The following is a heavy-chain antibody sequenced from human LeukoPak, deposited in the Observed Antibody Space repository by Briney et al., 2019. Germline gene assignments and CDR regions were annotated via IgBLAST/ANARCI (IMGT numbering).Heavy chain of an antibody. Sequence: PGRSLRLSCAASGFTFSSYAMHWVRQAPGKGLEWVSYISSSSSTIYYADSVKGRFTISRDNAKNSLYLQMNSLRAEDTAVYYCASTQWLAARPPDYWGQGTLVTVSS. CDR2: ISSSSSTI. CDR3: ASTQWLAARPPDY. D-gene: IGHD6-19*01. J-gene: IGHJ4*02. V-gene: IGHV3-48*01. CDR1: GFTFSSYA.